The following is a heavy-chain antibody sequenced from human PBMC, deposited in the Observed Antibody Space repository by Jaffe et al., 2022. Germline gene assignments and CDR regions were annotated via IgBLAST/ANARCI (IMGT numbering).Heavy chain of an antibody. Sequence: QVQLVESGGGVVQPGGSLRLSCAASGFTFSSYGMHWVRQAPGKGLEWVAFIRYDGSNKYYADSVKGRFTISRDNSKNTLYLQMNSLRAEDTAVYYCAKDWRGCSGGSCYSYYYYMDVWGKGTTVTVSS. CDR2: IRYDGSNK. J-gene: IGHJ6*03. CDR3: AKDWRGCSGGSCYSYYYYMDV. V-gene: IGHV3-30*02. CDR1: GFTFSSYG. D-gene: IGHD2-15*01.